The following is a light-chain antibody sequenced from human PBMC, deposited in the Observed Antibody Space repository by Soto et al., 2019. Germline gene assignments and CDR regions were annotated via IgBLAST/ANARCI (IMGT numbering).Light chain of an antibody. CDR2: KDS. Sequence: SYELTQPSSVSVSRGQTARITCSGDVLAKKYVRWFQQRPGQAPVLVIYKDSERPSGIPERFSGSNSVTTVTLTISGAQVEDEADYYCYSAADNNLVFGGGTKLTVL. CDR1: VLAKKY. V-gene: IGLV3-27*01. J-gene: IGLJ3*02. CDR3: YSAADNNLV.